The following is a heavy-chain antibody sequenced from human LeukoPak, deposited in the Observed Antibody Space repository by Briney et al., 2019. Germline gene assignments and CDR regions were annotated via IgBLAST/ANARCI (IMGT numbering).Heavy chain of an antibody. CDR1: GGTFSSHA. V-gene: IGHV1-69*05. D-gene: IGHD3-22*01. CDR3: ARVSGVLLDSSGAYFDY. CDR2: IIPIFGTA. Sequence: GASVKVSCKASGGTFSSHAISWVRQAPGQGLEWMGGIIPIFGTANYAQKFQGRVTITTDESTSTAYMELSSLRSEDTAVYYCARVSGVLLDSSGAYFDYWGQGTLVTVSS. J-gene: IGHJ4*02.